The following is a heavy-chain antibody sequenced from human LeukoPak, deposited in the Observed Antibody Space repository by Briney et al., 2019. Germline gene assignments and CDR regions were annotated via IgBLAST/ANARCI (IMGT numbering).Heavy chain of an antibody. Sequence: SETLSLTCTVSGGSISGGGYYWSWIRQPAGKGLEWIGRVYTSGSTNYNPSLKSRVNISLDTPKNQFSLKLISVTAADTAVYFCARLEWLSTPFFDYWGQGTLVTVSS. V-gene: IGHV4-61*02. CDR2: VYTSGST. CDR1: GGSISGGGYY. D-gene: IGHD6-19*01. J-gene: IGHJ4*02. CDR3: ARLEWLSTPFFDY.